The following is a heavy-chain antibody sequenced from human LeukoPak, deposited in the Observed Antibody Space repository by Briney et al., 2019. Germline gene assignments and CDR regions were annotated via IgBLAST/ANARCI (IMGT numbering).Heavy chain of an antibody. V-gene: IGHV1-69*13. CDR3: ATYTPLVGATNPVDY. Sequence: ASVKVSCKASGGTFSSYAISWVRQAPGQGLEWMGGIIPIFGTANYAQKFQGRVTITADESTSTAYMELSSLRSEDTAVYYCATYTPLVGATNPVDYWGQGTLVTVSS. CDR1: GGTFSSYA. CDR2: IIPIFGTA. J-gene: IGHJ4*02. D-gene: IGHD1-26*01.